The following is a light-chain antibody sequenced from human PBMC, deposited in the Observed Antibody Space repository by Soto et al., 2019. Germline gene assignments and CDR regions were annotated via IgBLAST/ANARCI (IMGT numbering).Light chain of an antibody. J-gene: IGKJ1*01. Sequence: IQMPQSPSTLSGSVGARVTITCRASQTISSWLAWYQQKPGKAPKLLIYKASTLKSGVPSRFSGSGSGTEFTLTISSLQPDDFATYYCQHYNSYSEAVGQGTKVDIK. CDR1: QTISSW. CDR3: QHYNSYSEA. V-gene: IGKV1-5*03. CDR2: KAS.